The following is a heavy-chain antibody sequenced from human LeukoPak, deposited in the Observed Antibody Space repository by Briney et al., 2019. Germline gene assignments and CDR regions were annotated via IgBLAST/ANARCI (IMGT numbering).Heavy chain of an antibody. CDR1: GFTFSSYG. Sequence: GGSLRLSCAASGFTFSSYGMHWVRQAPGKGLEWVAVISYDGSNKYYADSVKGRFTISRDNSKNTLYLQMNSLRAEDTAVYYCASDMTTVTPGVYYYGMDVWGQGTTVTVSS. CDR2: ISYDGSNK. J-gene: IGHJ6*02. D-gene: IGHD4-17*01. CDR3: ASDMTTVTPGVYYYGMDV. V-gene: IGHV3-30*03.